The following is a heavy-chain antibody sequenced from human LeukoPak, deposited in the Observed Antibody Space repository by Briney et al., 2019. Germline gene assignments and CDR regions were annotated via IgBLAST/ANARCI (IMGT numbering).Heavy chain of an antibody. J-gene: IGHJ5*02. CDR3: ARDLVRSSDAAHWFDP. CDR1: GGSISTYY. Sequence: TSETLSLTCTVSGGSISTYYWSWIRQPPGKGLECIGYMYYSGSTNYSPSLKSRVTISVDTSKNQFSLKLTSVTATDTAVYYCARDLVRSSDAAHWFDPWGQGTLVTVSS. CDR2: MYYSGST. D-gene: IGHD3-22*01. V-gene: IGHV4-59*01.